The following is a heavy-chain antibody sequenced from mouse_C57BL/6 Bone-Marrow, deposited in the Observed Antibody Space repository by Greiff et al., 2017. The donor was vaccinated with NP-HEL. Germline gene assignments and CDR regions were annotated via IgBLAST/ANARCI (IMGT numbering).Heavy chain of an antibody. CDR2: IDPYSGGT. V-gene: IGHV1-72*01. Sequence: VKLQQPGAELVKPGASVKLSCKASGYTFTSYWMHWVKQRPGRGLEWIGRIDPYSGGTKYNEKFKSKATLTVDKPSSTAYMQLSSLTSEDSAVYYCARSADHDIDYWGQGTTLTVSS. CDR1: GYTFTSYW. D-gene: IGHD2-4*01. CDR3: ARSADHDIDY. J-gene: IGHJ2*01.